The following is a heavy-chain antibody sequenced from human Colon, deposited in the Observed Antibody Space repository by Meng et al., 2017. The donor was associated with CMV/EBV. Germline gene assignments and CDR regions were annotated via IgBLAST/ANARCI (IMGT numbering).Heavy chain of an antibody. J-gene: IGHJ4*02. V-gene: IGHV3-11*01. Sequence: SCTTSGFNFSDYYMSWIRQTQGKGLEWISYISNSGATIYYADSRKGRFTISRDNGKNSLYLQMNSLRADDTGVYYCARGGGWFQEFYWGQGTLVTVSS. D-gene: IGHD3-10*01. CDR1: GFNFSDYY. CDR2: ISNSGATI. CDR3: ARGGGWFQEFY.